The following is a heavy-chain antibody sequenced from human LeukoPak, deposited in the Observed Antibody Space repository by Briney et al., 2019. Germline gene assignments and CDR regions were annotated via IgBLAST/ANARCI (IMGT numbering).Heavy chain of an antibody. CDR3: ASGGATTPSDY. D-gene: IGHD1-26*01. V-gene: IGHV4-59*01. CDR2: IYYSGST. J-gene: IGHJ4*02. CDR1: GGSFSGYY. Sequence: SETLSLTCAVYGGSFSGYYWSWIRQPPGKGLEWIGYIYYSGSTNYNPSLKSRVTISVDTSKNQFSLKLSSVTAADTAVYYCASGGATTPSDYWGQGTLVTVSS.